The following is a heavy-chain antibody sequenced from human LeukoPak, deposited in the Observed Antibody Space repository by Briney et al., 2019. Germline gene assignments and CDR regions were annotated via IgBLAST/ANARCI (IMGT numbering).Heavy chain of an antibody. D-gene: IGHD2-2*01. CDR1: GFAFGTYA. Sequence: GGSLRLSCAASGFAFGTYAMSWLRQVPGKGLEWVSTIDDSGNSTYYADSVKGRFSISRDNSKNTLYLQINNLRVDDTAVYYCAKDHTSTYWGQGTLVTVSS. V-gene: IGHV3-23*01. CDR2: IDDSGNST. J-gene: IGHJ4*02. CDR3: AKDHTSTY.